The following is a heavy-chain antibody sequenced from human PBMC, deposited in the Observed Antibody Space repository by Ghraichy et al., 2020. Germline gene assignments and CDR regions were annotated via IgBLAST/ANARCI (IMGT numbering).Heavy chain of an antibody. CDR1: GFTFSAYG. V-gene: IGHV3-33*01. J-gene: IGHJ6*02. D-gene: IGHD6-6*01. CDR2: IWSDGSEI. Sequence: GGSPRLSCAASGFTFSAYGMHWVRQAPGKGLEWVEVIWSDGSEIYNADSVKGRFTISRDNSKNTLYLQMNSLRAEATALYYCVRDYHSNSGGHYYDMDDWGQGATVTVSS. CDR3: VRDYHSNSGGHYYDMDD.